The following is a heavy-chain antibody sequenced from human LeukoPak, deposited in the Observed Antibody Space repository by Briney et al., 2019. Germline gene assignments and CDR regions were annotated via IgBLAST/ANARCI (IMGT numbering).Heavy chain of an antibody. CDR3: ARTTLVDTAMVNYFDY. D-gene: IGHD5-18*01. J-gene: IGHJ4*02. V-gene: IGHV3-21*01. CDR2: ISGPSSHT. CDR1: GFTFSGFA. Sequence: GGSLRLSCVASGFTFSGFAMIWVRQAPGKGLQWVSAISGPSSHTYYADSVKGRFTISRDNAKNSLYLQMNSLRAEDTAVYYCARTTLVDTAMVNYFDYWGQGTLVTVSS.